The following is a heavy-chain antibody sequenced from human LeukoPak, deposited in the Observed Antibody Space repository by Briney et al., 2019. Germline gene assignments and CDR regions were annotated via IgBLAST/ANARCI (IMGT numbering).Heavy chain of an antibody. J-gene: IGHJ4*02. CDR1: GFTFNNYW. CDR3: AREDQPRSTFDY. CDR2: IKQDGSEK. Sequence: PGGSLRLSCAASGFTFNNYWMIWVRQAPGKGLEWVANIKQDGSEKYYVDSVKGRFTISRDNAKNSLYLQMNSLRAEDTALYYCAREDQPRSTFDYWGQGILVTVSS. D-gene: IGHD2-2*01. V-gene: IGHV3-7*05.